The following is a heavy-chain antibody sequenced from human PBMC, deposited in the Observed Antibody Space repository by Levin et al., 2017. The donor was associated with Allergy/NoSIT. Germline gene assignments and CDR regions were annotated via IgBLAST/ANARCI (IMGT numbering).Heavy chain of an antibody. V-gene: IGHV4-59*01. Sequence: SETLSLTCTVSGGSISSYYWSWIRQPPGKGLEWIGYIYYSGSTNYNPSLKSRVTISVDTSKNQFSLKLSSVTAADTAVYYCARERATTVTTGTDAFDIWGQGTMATVSS. J-gene: IGHJ3*02. CDR3: ARERATTVTTGTDAFDI. CDR2: IYYSGST. CDR1: GGSISSYY. D-gene: IGHD4-17*01.